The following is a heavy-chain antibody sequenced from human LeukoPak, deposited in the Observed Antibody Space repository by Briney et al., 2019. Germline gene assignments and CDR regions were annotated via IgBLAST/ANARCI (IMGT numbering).Heavy chain of an antibody. CDR2: ISGSGGST. CDR1: GFTFSRYA. Sequence: PGGSLRLSCAASGFTFSRYAMSWVRQAPGKGLEWVSGISGSGGSTYNADSVKGRFTISRDNSKNTLYLQMNSLRAEDTAVYFCAREVGSSDYWGQGTLVTVSS. CDR3: AREVGSSDY. J-gene: IGHJ4*02. D-gene: IGHD1-26*01. V-gene: IGHV3-23*01.